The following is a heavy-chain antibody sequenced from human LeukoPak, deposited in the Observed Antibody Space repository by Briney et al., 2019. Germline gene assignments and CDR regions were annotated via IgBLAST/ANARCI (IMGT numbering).Heavy chain of an antibody. CDR1: GYTFTSYD. Sequence: ASVKVSCKASGYTFTSYDINWVRQATGQGLEWMGWMNPNSGNTGYAQKIQGRVTMTRNTSISTAYMEPSSLRSEDTAVYYCARGPIAAAGKYYYYYYMDVWGKGTTVTVSS. CDR3: ARGPIAAAGKYYYYYYMDV. J-gene: IGHJ6*03. D-gene: IGHD6-13*01. CDR2: MNPNSGNT. V-gene: IGHV1-8*01.